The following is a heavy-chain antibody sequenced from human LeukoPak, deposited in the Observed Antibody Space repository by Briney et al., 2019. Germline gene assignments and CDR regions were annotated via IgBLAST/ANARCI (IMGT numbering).Heavy chain of an antibody. D-gene: IGHD6-19*01. J-gene: IGHJ5*02. CDR1: GFTFDDYA. CDR3: AKDKGSGWFNNWFDP. CDR2: ISWNSGSI. Sequence: PGGSLRLSCAASGFTFDDYAMHWVRQARGKGLERVSGISWNSGSIGYADSVKGRFTISRDNAKNSLYLQMNSLRAEDTALYYCAKDKGSGWFNNWFDPWGQGTLVTVSS. V-gene: IGHV3-9*01.